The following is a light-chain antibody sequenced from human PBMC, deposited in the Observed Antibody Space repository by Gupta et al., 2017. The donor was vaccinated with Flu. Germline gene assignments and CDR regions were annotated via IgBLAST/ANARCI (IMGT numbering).Light chain of an antibody. V-gene: IGLV1-44*01. CDR3: ATWDDSLNGPV. CDR1: STNVGDNS. CDR2: CDK. J-gene: IGLJ3*02. Sequence: QPALPPPPSASGPPGQRVTISCSGSSTNVGDNSAYWYQQPPGTAPHLPFFCDKQPPSGVPDRFSGSKSGTTASLAITGLQSDEEADYYCATWDDSLNGPVFGGGTKLTVL.